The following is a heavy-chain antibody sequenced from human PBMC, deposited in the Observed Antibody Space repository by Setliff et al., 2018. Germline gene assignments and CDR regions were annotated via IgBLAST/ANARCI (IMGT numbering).Heavy chain of an antibody. D-gene: IGHD3-3*01. CDR3: ARGPTIFGAIYYMDV. CDR2: IYPGDSDT. CDR1: GYSFTSYW. Sequence: GESLKISCKGSGYSFTSYWIGWVRQMPGKGLEWMGIIYPGDSDTRYSPSFQGQVTISADKSISTAYLQWSSLKASDTAMYYCARGPTIFGAIYYMDVWGKGTTVTVSS. J-gene: IGHJ6*03. V-gene: IGHV5-51*01.